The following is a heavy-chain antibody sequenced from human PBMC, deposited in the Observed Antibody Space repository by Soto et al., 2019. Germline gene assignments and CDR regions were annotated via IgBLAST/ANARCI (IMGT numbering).Heavy chain of an antibody. D-gene: IGHD3-9*01. CDR1: GFSLSTSGMC. J-gene: IGHJ6*02. CDR2: IDWDDDK. Sequence: SGPTLVNPTQTLTLTCTFSGFSLSTSGMCVSWIRQPPGKALEWLARIDWDDDKYYSTSLKTRLTISKDTSKNQVVLTMTNMDPVDTATYYCARTYYDILTGYSPAHYYYGMDVWGQGTTVTVSS. V-gene: IGHV2-70*11. CDR3: ARTYYDILTGYSPAHYYYGMDV.